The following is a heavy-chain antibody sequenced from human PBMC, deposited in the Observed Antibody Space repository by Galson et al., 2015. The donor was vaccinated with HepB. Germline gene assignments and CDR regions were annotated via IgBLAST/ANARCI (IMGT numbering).Heavy chain of an antibody. V-gene: IGHV3-23*01. CDR3: AKHVTPYIVVVVAASGGHWFDP. Sequence: SLRLSCAASGFTFSSYAMSWVRQAPGKGLEWVSAISGSGGSTYYADSVKGRFTISRDNSKNTLYLQMNSLRAEDTAVYYCAKHVTPYIVVVVAASGGHWFDPWGQGTLVTVSS. J-gene: IGHJ5*02. CDR2: ISGSGGST. D-gene: IGHD2-15*01. CDR1: GFTFSSYA.